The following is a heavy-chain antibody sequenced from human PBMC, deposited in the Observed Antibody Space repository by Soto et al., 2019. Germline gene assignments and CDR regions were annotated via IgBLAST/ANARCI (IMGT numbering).Heavy chain of an antibody. CDR1: VGSISSHC. CDR2: IYYSGST. CDR3: ARDWAPSGYSSTGLDY. J-gene: IGHJ4*02. D-gene: IGHD5-18*01. V-gene: IGHV4-59*11. Sequence: TSETLGLPWISSVGSISSHCWSWIRQPPGKGLEWIGYIYYSGSTNYNPSLKSRVTISVDTSKKQFSLKLNSVTAADTAVYYCARDWAPSGYSSTGLDYWGQGTMVTVSS.